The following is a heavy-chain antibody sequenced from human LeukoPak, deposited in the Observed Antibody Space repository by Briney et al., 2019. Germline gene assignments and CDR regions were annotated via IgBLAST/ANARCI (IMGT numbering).Heavy chain of an antibody. Sequence: ASVKVSCKASGYTFTSYGISWVRQAPGQGLEWMGWINPKSGGTNYAQKFQGRVTMTGDTSISTAYMELSRLRSDDTAVYFCARVIGFGELSLGHWGQGTLVTVSS. CDR3: ARVIGFGELSLGH. CDR1: GYTFTSYG. J-gene: IGHJ4*02. CDR2: INPKSGGT. V-gene: IGHV1-2*02. D-gene: IGHD3-10*01.